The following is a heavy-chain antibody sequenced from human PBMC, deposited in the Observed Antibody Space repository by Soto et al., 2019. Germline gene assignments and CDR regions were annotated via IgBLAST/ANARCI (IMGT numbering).Heavy chain of an antibody. CDR3: ARDPQYCSGGSCYPGFAFDI. D-gene: IGHD2-15*01. CDR1: GFTFSSYS. Sequence: EVQVVECGGSLVKPGGSLRLSYAASGFTFSSYSLNWVSQAPGKGLEWVSSISSSSSYIYYADSVKGRFTISRDNAKNVMYLKMKCPKAQDTAVYYCARDPQYCSGGSCYPGFAFDICGQGTMVIVSS. V-gene: IGHV3-21*01. J-gene: IGHJ3*02. CDR2: ISSSSSYI.